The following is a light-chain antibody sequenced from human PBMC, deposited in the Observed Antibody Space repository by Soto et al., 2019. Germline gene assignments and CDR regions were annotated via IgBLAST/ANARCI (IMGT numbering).Light chain of an antibody. V-gene: IGLV2-14*03. CDR3: QSYDSSLSGYV. CDR1: SSDVGGYNY. Sequence: QSALTQPASVSGSPGQSVTISCTGTSSDVGGYNYVSWYQQHPGKAPKLLIYGNNNRPSGVPARFSGSKSGTSASLAIAGLQAEDEGDYYCQSYDSSLSGYVFGTGTKVTVL. CDR2: GNN. J-gene: IGLJ1*01.